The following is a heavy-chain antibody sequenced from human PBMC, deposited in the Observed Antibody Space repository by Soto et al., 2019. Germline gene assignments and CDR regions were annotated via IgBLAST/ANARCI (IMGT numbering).Heavy chain of an antibody. V-gene: IGHV3-30*18. J-gene: IGHJ4*02. CDR1: GFTFSSYG. Sequence: GGLLRLCWAASGFTFSSYGMHWVRQAPGKGLEWVAVISYDGSNKYYADSVKGRFTISRDNSKNTLYLQMNSLRAEDTAVYYCAKDGYYGSGSYYEFDYWGQGTLVTVSS. CDR3: AKDGYYGSGSYYEFDY. D-gene: IGHD3-10*01. CDR2: ISYDGSNK.